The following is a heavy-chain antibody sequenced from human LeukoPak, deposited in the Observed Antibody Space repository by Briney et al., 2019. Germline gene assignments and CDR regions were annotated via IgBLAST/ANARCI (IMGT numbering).Heavy chain of an antibody. D-gene: IGHD6-13*01. CDR2: IYGDNAA. V-gene: IGHV3-66*02. Sequence: GGSLRLSCAASGINVTTNYMTWIRQAPGKGLEWASLIYGDNAAYYAESVRGRFIISRDNLKNTLFLQMNSLRPEDTALYYCVSSTGQQFIPYDYWGHGTHVTVSS. CDR1: GINVTTNY. J-gene: IGHJ4*01. CDR3: VSSTGQQFIPYDY.